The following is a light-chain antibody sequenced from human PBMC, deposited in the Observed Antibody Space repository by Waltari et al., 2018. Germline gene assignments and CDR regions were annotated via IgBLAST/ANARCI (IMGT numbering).Light chain of an antibody. J-gene: IGLJ3*02. CDR1: TSNIGSNT. Sequence: QSVLTQPPSASGSPGQRVTISCSGSTSNIGSNTVNWYQQIPGTAPKLLIYTNSQRPSGVPDRFSGSKSGNSGFLAISGLQSEDEADYYCAAWDDGLNGWVFGGRTRVSVL. CDR3: AAWDDGLNGWV. V-gene: IGLV1-44*01. CDR2: TNS.